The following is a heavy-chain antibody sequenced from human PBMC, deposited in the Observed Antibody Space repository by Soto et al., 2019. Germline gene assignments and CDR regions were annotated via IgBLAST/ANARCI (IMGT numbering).Heavy chain of an antibody. CDR3: ARESSGYPLSARNFDY. CDR1: GYTFTSYA. V-gene: IGHV1-3*01. J-gene: IGHJ4*02. CDR2: INAGNGNT. D-gene: IGHD3-3*01. Sequence: ASVKVSCKASGYTFTSYAMHWVRQAPGRRLEWMGWINAGNGNTKYSQKFQGRVTITRDTSASTAYMELSSLRSEDTAVYYCARESSGYPLSARNFDYWGQGTLVTVSS.